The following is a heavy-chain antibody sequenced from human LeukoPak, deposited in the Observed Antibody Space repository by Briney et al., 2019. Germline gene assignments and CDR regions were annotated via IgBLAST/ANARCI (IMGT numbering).Heavy chain of an antibody. D-gene: IGHD6-13*01. J-gene: IGHJ4*02. CDR3: ARGLGSSSWYRQGSSYYFDY. CDR2: IYSGGST. Sequence: PGGSLRLSCAASGFTFSSYWMSWVRQAPGKGLEWVSVIYSGGSTYYADSVKGRFTISRDNSKNTLYLQMNSLRAEDTAVYYCARGLGSSSWYRQGSSYYFDYWGQGTLVTVSS. CDR1: GFTFSSYW. V-gene: IGHV3-53*01.